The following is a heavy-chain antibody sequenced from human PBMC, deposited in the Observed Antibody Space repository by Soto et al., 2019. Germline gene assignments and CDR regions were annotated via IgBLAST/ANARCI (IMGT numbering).Heavy chain of an antibody. V-gene: IGHV3-33*01. Sequence: QVQLVESGGGVVQPGRSLRLSCAASGFTFSSYGMHWVRQAPGKGLEWVAVIWYDGSNKYYADSVKGRFTISRDNSKNTLYLQMNSLRAEDTAVYYCARDRHGSGWYGSDYWGQGTLVTVSS. D-gene: IGHD6-19*01. CDR3: ARDRHGSGWYGSDY. CDR2: IWYDGSNK. J-gene: IGHJ4*02. CDR1: GFTFSSYG.